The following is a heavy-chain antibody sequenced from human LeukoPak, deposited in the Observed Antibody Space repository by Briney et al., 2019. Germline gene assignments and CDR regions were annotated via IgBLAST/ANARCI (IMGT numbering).Heavy chain of an antibody. V-gene: IGHV4-39*01. Sequence: SETLSLTCAVYGGSFSGYFWGWIRQPPGKGLEWIGSIYYSGSTYYNPSLESRVTISVDTSKNQFSLKLGSMTAADTAVYYCARQVGYSSGWYDYWGQGALVTVSS. CDR2: IYYSGST. CDR3: ARQVGYSSGWYDY. D-gene: IGHD6-19*01. CDR1: GGSFSGYF. J-gene: IGHJ4*02.